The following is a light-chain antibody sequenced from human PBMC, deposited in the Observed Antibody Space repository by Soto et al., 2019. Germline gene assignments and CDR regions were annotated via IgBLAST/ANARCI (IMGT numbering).Light chain of an antibody. CDR2: EVS. Sequence: QSALTQPASVYGSPGQSITISCTGTSSDVGGYNYVSWYQQHPGKAPKLMIYEVSNRPSGISNRFSGSKSGNTASLTISGLQAEDESDYYCSSYTSDSVLFGGGTKLTVL. CDR1: SSDVGGYNY. CDR3: SSYTSDSVL. J-gene: IGLJ2*01. V-gene: IGLV2-14*01.